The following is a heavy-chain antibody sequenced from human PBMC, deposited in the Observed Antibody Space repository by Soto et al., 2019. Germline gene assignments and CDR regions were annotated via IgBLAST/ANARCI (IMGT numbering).Heavy chain of an antibody. CDR3: AKRTNYDSSGYYYYYGMDV. CDR1: GFTFSSYA. J-gene: IGHJ6*02. D-gene: IGHD3-22*01. Sequence: GGSLRLSCAASGFTFSSYAMSWVRQAPGKGLEWVSAISGSGGSTYYADSVKGRFTISRDNSKNTLYLQMNSLRAEDTAVYYCAKRTNYDSSGYYYYYGMDVWGQGTTVTVSS. CDR2: ISGSGGST. V-gene: IGHV3-23*01.